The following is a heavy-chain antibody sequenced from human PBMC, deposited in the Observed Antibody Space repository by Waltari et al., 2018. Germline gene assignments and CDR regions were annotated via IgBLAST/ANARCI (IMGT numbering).Heavy chain of an antibody. CDR3: ATVVKTPSGYDY. J-gene: IGHJ4*02. D-gene: IGHD3-9*01. Sequence: EVQLVESGGGLVKPGGSLRLSCAASGFTSINVWRTWVRQAPGKGLEWVGRIKSKAAGGTIEYAAPVEGRFTISRDDSKNTMYMQMNNLKTEDTAMYYCATVVKTPSGYDYWGQGTLVTVSS. V-gene: IGHV3-15*01. CDR2: IKSKAAGGTI. CDR1: GFTSINVW.